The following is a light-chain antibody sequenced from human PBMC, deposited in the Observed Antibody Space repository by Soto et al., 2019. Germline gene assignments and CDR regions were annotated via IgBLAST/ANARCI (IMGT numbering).Light chain of an antibody. CDR1: SSEVGGYNY. J-gene: IGLJ2*01. CDR3: SSYTSSSTPV. V-gene: IGLV2-14*01. Sequence: QSVLTQPASVSGSHGRSITISCTGTSSEVGGYNYVSWYQQHPGKAPKLMIYEVSNRPSGVSNRFSGSKSGNTASLTISGLQAEDEADYYCSSYTSSSTPVFGGGTNFTVL. CDR2: EVS.